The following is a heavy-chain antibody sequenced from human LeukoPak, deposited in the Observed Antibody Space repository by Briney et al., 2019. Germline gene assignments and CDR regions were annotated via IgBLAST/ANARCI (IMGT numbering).Heavy chain of an antibody. CDR1: GFTFSSYG. CDR2: ISGSGGST. V-gene: IGHV3-23*01. CDR3: AKDVYYYDSSAYSSLDY. Sequence: GGTLRLSCAASGFTFSSYGMSWVRQAPGKGLEWVSAISGSGGSTYYADSVKGRFTISRDNSRNTLYLQMNSLRAEDTAVYYCAKDVYYYDSSAYSSLDYWGQGTLVTVSS. J-gene: IGHJ4*02. D-gene: IGHD3-22*01.